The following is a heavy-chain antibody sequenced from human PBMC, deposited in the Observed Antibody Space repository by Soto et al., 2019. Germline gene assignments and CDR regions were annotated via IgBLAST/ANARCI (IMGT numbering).Heavy chain of an antibody. CDR1: GYTFTSYG. V-gene: IGHV1-18*01. CDR3: STCSATVTRNGPQHYYYMDV. D-gene: IGHD4-4*01. J-gene: IGHJ6*03. Sequence: QVQLVQSGAEVKKPGASVKVSCKASGYTFTSYGISWVRQAPGQGLEWMGWISAYNGDTNYAQKLQGRVTMTTDTSTSTAYMELRSLRSDDTAVYYCSTCSATVTRNGPQHYYYMDVWGKGTTVTVSS. CDR2: ISAYNGDT.